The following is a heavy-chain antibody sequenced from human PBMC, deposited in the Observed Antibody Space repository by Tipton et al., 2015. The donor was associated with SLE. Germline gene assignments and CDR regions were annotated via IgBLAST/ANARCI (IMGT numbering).Heavy chain of an antibody. CDR3: ATTYSNYSYYYGMDV. CDR2: INPNSGGT. D-gene: IGHD4-11*01. V-gene: IGHV1-2*02. J-gene: IGHJ6*02. Sequence: QSGPEVKKPGASVKVSCKASGYTFTGYYMYWVRQAPGQGLEWMGWINPNSGGTNYAQKFQGRVTMTRDTSINTAYMELSRLRSDDAAVYYCATTYSNYSYYYGMDVWGQGTTVTVSS. CDR1: GYTFTGYY.